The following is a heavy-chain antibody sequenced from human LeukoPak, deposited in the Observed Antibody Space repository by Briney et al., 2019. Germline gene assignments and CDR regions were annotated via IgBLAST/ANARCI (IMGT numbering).Heavy chain of an antibody. CDR1: GYTFTGYY. Sequence: ASVKVSCKASGYTFTGYYMHWVRQAPGQGLEWMGWINPNSGGTNYAQKFQGRVTMTRDTSISTAYMELSSLRSEDTAVYYCARRRKYYGSGSTTGYYYYMDVWGKGTTVTISS. CDR3: ARRRKYYGSGSTTGYYYYMDV. V-gene: IGHV1-2*02. J-gene: IGHJ6*03. CDR2: INPNSGGT. D-gene: IGHD3-10*01.